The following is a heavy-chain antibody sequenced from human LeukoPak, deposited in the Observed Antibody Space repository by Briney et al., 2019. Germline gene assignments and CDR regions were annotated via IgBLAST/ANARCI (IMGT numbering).Heavy chain of an antibody. V-gene: IGHV4-31*03. CDR3: AREMIAVAGKVDP. CDR1: GGSISSGGYY. CDR2: IYYSGST. J-gene: IGHJ5*02. Sequence: SETLSLTRTVSGGSISSGGYYWSWIRHHPGKGPEWIGYIYYSGSTYYNPSLKSRVTISVDTSKNQFSLKLSSVTAADTAVYYCAREMIAVAGKVDPWGQGTLVTVSS. D-gene: IGHD6-19*01.